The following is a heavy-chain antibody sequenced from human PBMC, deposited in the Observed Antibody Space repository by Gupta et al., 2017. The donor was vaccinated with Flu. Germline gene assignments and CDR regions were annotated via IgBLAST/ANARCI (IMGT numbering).Heavy chain of an antibody. CDR3: TDQVYGDHVSAAFGI. CDR1: TFSGSA. CDR2: IRSKANNYAT. Sequence: TFSGSALHWVRQASGKGLEWVGRIRSKANNYATAYAASVEDRFTISRDDSRNTAYLQMNSLKTDDTGVYYCTDQVYGDHVSAAFGIWGQGTTVTVFS. J-gene: IGHJ3*02. V-gene: IGHV3-73*01. D-gene: IGHD4-17*01.